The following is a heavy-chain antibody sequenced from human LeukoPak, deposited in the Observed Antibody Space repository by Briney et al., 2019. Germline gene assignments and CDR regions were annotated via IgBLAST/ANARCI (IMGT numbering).Heavy chain of an antibody. CDR2: INHSGST. J-gene: IGHJ4*02. V-gene: IGHV4-34*01. D-gene: IGHD3-3*01. Sequence: SETLSLTCAVYGGSFSGYYWSWIRQPPGKGLEWSGEINHSGSTNYDPSLKSRVTISVDTSKNQFSLKLSSVTAADTAVYYCAGEYYDFWSGYYVDYWGQGTLVTVCS. CDR3: AGEYYDFWSGYYVDY. CDR1: GGSFSGYY.